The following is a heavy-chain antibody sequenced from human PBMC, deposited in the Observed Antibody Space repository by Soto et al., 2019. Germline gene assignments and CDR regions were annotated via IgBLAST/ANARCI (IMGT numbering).Heavy chain of an antibody. D-gene: IGHD2-2*02. CDR2: INPNSGGT. J-gene: IGHJ6*02. V-gene: IGHV1-2*02. CDR1: GYTFTCYY. Sequence: ASVKVSCKASGYTFTCYYMHWVRQAPGQGLEWMGWINPNSGGTNYAQNFQGRVTMTRDTSISTDYMELSRLRSDGTAVYYCARDRVVVPAAISHPPVYYYGMDVWGQGTTVTVYS. CDR3: ARDRVVVPAAISHPPVYYYGMDV.